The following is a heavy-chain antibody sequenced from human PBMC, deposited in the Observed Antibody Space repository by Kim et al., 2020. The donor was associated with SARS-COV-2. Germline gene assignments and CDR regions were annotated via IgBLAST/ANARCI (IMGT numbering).Heavy chain of an antibody. V-gene: IGHV3-23*01. CDR2: ISGSGGST. D-gene: IGHD4-17*01. Sequence: GGSLRLSCAASGFTFSSYAMSWVRQAPGKGLEWVSAISGSGGSTYYADSVKGRFTISRDNSKNTLYLQMNSLRAEDKAVYYCAAQIVYYGDYEVDYWGQGTLVTVSS. J-gene: IGHJ4*02. CDR3: AAQIVYYGDYEVDY. CDR1: GFTFSSYA.